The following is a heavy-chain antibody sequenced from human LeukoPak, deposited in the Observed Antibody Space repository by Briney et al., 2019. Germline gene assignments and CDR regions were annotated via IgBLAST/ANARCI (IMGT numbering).Heavy chain of an antibody. CDR2: INHSGST. CDR3: ARGPYYYGSGSYWNWFDP. D-gene: IGHD3-10*01. J-gene: IGHJ5*02. V-gene: IGHV4-39*07. Sequence: PSETLSLTCTVSGGFISSSSYYWGWIRQPPGKGLEWIGEINHSGSTNYNPSLKSRVTISVDTSKNQFSLKLSSVIAADTAVYYCARGPYYYGSGSYWNWFDPWGQGTLVTVSS. CDR1: GGFISSSSYY.